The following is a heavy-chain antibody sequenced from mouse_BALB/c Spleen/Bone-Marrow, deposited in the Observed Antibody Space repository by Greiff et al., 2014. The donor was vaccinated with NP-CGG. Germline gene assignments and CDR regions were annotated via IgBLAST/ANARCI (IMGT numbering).Heavy chain of an antibody. V-gene: IGHV2-9*02. CDR1: GFSLTSYG. CDR2: IWAGGST. Sequence: VKLMESGPGLVAPSQSLSITCTVSGFSLTSYGVHWVRQPPGKGLEWLGVIWAGGSTNYNSALMSRLSISKDNSKSQVFLKMNSLQTDDTAMYYRARRGGYQSFPYFDYWGQGTTLTVSS. D-gene: IGHD2-2*01. J-gene: IGHJ2*01. CDR3: ARRGGYQSFPYFDY.